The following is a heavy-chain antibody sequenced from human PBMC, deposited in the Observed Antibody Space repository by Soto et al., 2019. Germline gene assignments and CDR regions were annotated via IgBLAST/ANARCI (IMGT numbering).Heavy chain of an antibody. Sequence: QVQLVQSGAEVKKPGSSVKVSCKASGGTFSSYAISWVRQAPGQGLEWIGYIYYSGSTYYNPSLKSRVTISVDTSKNQFSLKLSSVTAADTAVYYCARDRDYDSSGYYFTFDYWGQGTLVTVSS. CDR2: IYYSGST. V-gene: IGHV4-30-4*02. J-gene: IGHJ4*02. CDR1: GGTFSSYAI. CDR3: ARDRDYDSSGYYFTFDY. D-gene: IGHD3-22*01.